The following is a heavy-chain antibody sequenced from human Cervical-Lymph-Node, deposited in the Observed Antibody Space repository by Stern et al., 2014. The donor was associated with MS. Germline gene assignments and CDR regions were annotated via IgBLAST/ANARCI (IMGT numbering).Heavy chain of an antibody. CDR1: GGSINSGGYY. CDR2: IYYTGSA. Sequence: QVQLLESGPGLVKPSQTLPLTCTVSGGSINSGGYYWSWIRQYPGKGLEWIGSIYYTGSAYYDPSLKSRLSMSIDTSKNQFSLNLNSVTAADTAVYYCARGARYSDSSGYYFYFDYWGQGTLVTVSS. V-gene: IGHV4-31*03. J-gene: IGHJ4*02. D-gene: IGHD3-22*01. CDR3: ARGARYSDSSGYYFYFDY.